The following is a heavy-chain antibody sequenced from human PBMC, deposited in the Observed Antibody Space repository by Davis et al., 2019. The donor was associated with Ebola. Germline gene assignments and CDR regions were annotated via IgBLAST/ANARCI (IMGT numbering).Heavy chain of an antibody. CDR3: AKKGGQWLPLDY. V-gene: IGHV3-23*01. CDR2: ISGSGGST. D-gene: IGHD6-19*01. CDR1: GFTFSSYA. J-gene: IGHJ4*02. Sequence: GESLKISCAASGFTFSSYAMSWVRQAPGKGLEWASAISGSGGSTYYADSVKGRFTISRDNSKNTLYLQMNSLRAEDTAVYYCAKKGGQWLPLDYWGQGTLVTVSS.